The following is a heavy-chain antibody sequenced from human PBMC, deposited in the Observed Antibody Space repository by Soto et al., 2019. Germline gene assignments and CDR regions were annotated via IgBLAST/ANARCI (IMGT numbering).Heavy chain of an antibody. CDR3: TKDNKGLADY. Sequence: APVKVSCKASGYTSTNYAVHWVRQAPGQGLQWIGWINVGNGNTKSSQKFQGRVTFSRDTSASTAYMEVSSLTSEDTAVYYCTKDNKGLADYWGQGTLVTVSS. CDR2: INVGNGNT. V-gene: IGHV1-3*01. J-gene: IGHJ4*02. CDR1: GYTSTNYA.